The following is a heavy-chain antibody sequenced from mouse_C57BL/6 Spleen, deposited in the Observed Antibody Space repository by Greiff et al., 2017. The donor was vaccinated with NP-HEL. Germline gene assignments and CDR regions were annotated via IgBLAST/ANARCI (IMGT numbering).Heavy chain of an antibody. V-gene: IGHV14-1*01. J-gene: IGHJ4*01. CDR1: GFNIKDYY. CDR3: TLDGSHAMDY. Sequence: EVQLQQSGAELVRPGASVKLSCTASGFNIKDYYMHWVKQRPEQGLEWIGRIDPEDGDTEYAPKFHGKATMTADTSSNTAYLQLSSLTSEDTAVYYCTLDGSHAMDYWGQGTSVTVSS. D-gene: IGHD2-3*01. CDR2: IDPEDGDT.